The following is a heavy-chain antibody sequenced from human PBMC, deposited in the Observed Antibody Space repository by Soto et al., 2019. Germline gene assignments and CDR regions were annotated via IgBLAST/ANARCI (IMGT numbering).Heavy chain of an antibody. CDR2: IIPIFGTA. V-gene: IGHV1-69*01. D-gene: IGHD2-15*01. J-gene: IGHJ6*02. CDR1: GGTFSSYA. CDR3: ARDRHHIVVVVAATRYYYGMDV. Sequence: QVQLVQSGAEVKKPGSSVKVSCKASGGTFSSYAISWVRQATGQGLEWMGGIIPIFGTANYAQKFQGRVTITADESTSTAYMELSSLRSEDTAVYYCARDRHHIVVVVAATRYYYGMDVWGQGTTVTVSS.